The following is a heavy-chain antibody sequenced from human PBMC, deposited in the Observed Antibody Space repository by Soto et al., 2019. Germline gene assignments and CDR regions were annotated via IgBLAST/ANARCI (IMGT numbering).Heavy chain of an antibody. CDR2: ISGSGGST. Sequence: PGGSLRLSCAASGFTFSSYAMNWVRQAPGKGLEWVSAISGSGGSTYYADSVKGRFTISRDNSKNTLYLQMNSLRAEDTAVYYCAKYKERSRIAVAGTVDYWGQGTLVTVSS. CDR3: AKYKERSRIAVAGTVDY. CDR1: GFTFSSYA. D-gene: IGHD6-19*01. V-gene: IGHV3-23*01. J-gene: IGHJ4*02.